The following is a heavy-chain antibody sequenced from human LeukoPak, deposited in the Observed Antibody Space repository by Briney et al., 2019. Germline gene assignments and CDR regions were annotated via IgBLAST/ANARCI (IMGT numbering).Heavy chain of an antibody. CDR2: IYYSGST. CDR1: GGSISSGDYY. J-gene: IGHJ5*02. Sequence: PSETLSLTCTVSGGSISSGDYYWSWIRQHPGKGLEWIGYIYYSGSTSYNPSLKSRVTISVNTSKNQFSLKLSSVTAADTALYYCARAFQLNCGGDCYSFGWFDPWGQGTLVTVSS. V-gene: IGHV4-61*08. CDR3: ARAFQLNCGGDCYSFGWFDP. D-gene: IGHD2-21*02.